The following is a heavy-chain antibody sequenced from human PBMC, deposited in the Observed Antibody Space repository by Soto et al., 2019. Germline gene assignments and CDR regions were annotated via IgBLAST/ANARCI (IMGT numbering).Heavy chain of an antibody. Sequence: QGQLVESGGGVVQPGGSLRLSCAASAFTFSSYGMHWVRQAPGKGLEWVALIHSDGSHPYYGESVKGRFTISRDNSKNTLYLQRNSLRAEDTGVYYRARIHDYDWGWLRSDYAMDVWGLGTTVTVAS. D-gene: IGHD3-16*01. CDR2: IHSDGSHP. CDR1: AFTFSSYG. V-gene: IGHV3-30*02. CDR3: ARIHDYDWGWLRSDYAMDV. J-gene: IGHJ6*02.